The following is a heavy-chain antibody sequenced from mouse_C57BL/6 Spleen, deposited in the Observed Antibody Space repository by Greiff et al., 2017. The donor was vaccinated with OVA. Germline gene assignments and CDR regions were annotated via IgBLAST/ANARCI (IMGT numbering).Heavy chain of an antibody. CDR3: ARWGIYDGYYDYAMDY. CDR2: INPSNGGT. CDR1: GYTFTSYW. Sequence: VQLQQPGTELVKPGASVKLSCKASGYTFTSYWMHWVKQRPGQGLEWIGNINPSNGGTNYNEKFKSKATLTVDKSSSTAYMQLSSLTSEDSAVYYCARWGIYDGYYDYAMDYWGQGTSVTVSS. V-gene: IGHV1-53*01. J-gene: IGHJ4*01. D-gene: IGHD2-3*01.